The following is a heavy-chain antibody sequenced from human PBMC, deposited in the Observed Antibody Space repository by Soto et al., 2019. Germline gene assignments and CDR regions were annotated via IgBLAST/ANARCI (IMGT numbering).Heavy chain of an antibody. D-gene: IGHD1-7*01. V-gene: IGHV1-8*01. CDR1: XQRNTSDD. CDR3: ARYELGVGFSS. Sequence: ASVKVSWKACXQRNTSDDRXWVRQATGRGPEWIGWVEPNSDNIGYAQKFQGRVTMTGDSSLSTVYMELRSLTSFDTAVYYCARYELGVGFSSWGQGTPVPVS. J-gene: IGHJ5*02. CDR2: VEPNSDNI.